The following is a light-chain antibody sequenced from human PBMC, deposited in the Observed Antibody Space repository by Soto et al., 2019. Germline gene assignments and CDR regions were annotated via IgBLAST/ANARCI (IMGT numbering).Light chain of an antibody. Sequence: LAQPASVSGSPGQSITISCTGTSSDVGGYNYVSWYQHHPGKAPKLIIYDVTNRPSGVSNPFSGSKSGNTASLTISGLQPEDEADYYCSSYTTSNTRQIVFGTGTKVTVL. CDR2: DVT. V-gene: IGLV2-14*03. CDR1: SSDVGGYNY. J-gene: IGLJ1*01. CDR3: SSYTTSNTRQIV.